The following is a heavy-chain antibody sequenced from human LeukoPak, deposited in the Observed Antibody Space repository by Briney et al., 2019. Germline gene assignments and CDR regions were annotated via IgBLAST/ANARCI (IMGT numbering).Heavy chain of an antibody. CDR3: ARVAKERVGGVYYFDY. CDR1: GFTFSDYD. D-gene: IGHD1-1*01. Sequence: GGSLRLSCAASGFTFSDYDMHWVRQATGKGLEWVSAIGTAGDTYYTGSVKGRFTISRESAKNSLYLQMNSLRAGDTAVYYCARVAKERVGGVYYFDYWGQGTLVTVSP. J-gene: IGHJ4*02. CDR2: IGTAGDT. V-gene: IGHV3-13*01.